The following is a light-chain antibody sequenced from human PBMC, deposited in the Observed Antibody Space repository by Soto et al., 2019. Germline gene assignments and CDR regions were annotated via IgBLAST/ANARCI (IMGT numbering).Light chain of an antibody. J-gene: IGKJ2*01. CDR1: QSVSSSD. CDR3: QQHTNSPRMYT. V-gene: IGKV3-20*01. Sequence: EIVLTQSPGTLSLSPGERATLSCRASQSVSSSDLVGYQQKRGQAPRLLISGASSRATGIPDRFSGSGSGTDFTLTISRLEPEDFAVYYCQQHTNSPRMYTVGQGTRLQIK. CDR2: GAS.